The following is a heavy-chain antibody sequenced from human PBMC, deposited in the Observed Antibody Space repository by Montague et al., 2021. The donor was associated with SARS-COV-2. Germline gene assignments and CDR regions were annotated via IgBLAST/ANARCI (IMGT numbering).Heavy chain of an antibody. CDR2: INHSGST. Sequence: SLSLVCAVYGGSFSGYYWSWIRQPPGKGLEWIGEINHSGSTNYNPSLKSRVTISVDTSKNQFSLKLSSVTAADTAVYYCARGRYSSSWYGERRNWFDPWGQGTLVTVSS. D-gene: IGHD6-13*01. J-gene: IGHJ5*02. CDR3: ARGRYSSSWYGERRNWFDP. CDR1: GGSFSGYY. V-gene: IGHV4-34*01.